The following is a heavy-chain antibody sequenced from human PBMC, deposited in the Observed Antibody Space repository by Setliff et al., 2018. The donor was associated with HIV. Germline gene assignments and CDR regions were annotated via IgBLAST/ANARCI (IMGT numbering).Heavy chain of an antibody. Sequence: VASVKVSCKASGFTFSSSVIQWVRQARGQRLEWIGWIVVGSGNSNHAHKFQERVTISRDMSTSTAYMELSGLRSEDAAVYYCAAAPSPAAPGNWGQGTLVTVSS. J-gene: IGHJ4*02. CDR1: GFTFSSSV. D-gene: IGHD6-25*01. CDR3: AAAPSPAAPGN. V-gene: IGHV1-58*02. CDR2: IVVGSGNS.